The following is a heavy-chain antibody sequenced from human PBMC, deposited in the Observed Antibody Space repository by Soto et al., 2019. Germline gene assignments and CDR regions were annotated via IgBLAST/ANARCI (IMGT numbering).Heavy chain of an antibody. D-gene: IGHD3-9*01. CDR2: IYYSGST. Sequence: TSETLSLTCTVSGGSISSYYWSWIRQPPGKGLEWIGYIYYSGSTNYNPSLKSRVTISVDTSKNQFSLKLSSVTAADTAVYYCARGYYDILTGYYNDAFDIWGQGTMVTVSS. V-gene: IGHV4-59*08. CDR3: ARGYYDILTGYYNDAFDI. J-gene: IGHJ3*02. CDR1: GGSISSYY.